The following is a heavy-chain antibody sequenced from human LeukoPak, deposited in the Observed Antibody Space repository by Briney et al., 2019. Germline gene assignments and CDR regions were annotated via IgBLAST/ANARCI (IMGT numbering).Heavy chain of an antibody. D-gene: IGHD5-12*01. CDR2: ISGNGRST. CDR1: GFTFSSYA. CDR3: AKGLYSGYDGVPGMF. Sequence: GGSLRLSCAASGFTFSSYAMSWVRQAPGKGLEWVSTISGNGRSTYYGDSVKGRFTISRDNSKNTLYLQMNSLRAEDTAVYYCAKGLYSGYDGVPGMFGGQGTLVTVSS. J-gene: IGHJ4*02. V-gene: IGHV3-23*01.